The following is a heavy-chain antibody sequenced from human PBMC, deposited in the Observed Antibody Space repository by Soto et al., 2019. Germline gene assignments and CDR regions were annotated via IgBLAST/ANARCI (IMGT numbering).Heavy chain of an antibody. D-gene: IGHD5-18*01. CDR1: GYTFTTYG. J-gene: IGHJ4*02. CDR3: AKGYNYGYGDY. CDR2: VSGYNGNI. V-gene: IGHV1-18*01. Sequence: QVQLVQSGAEVKKPGASVKVSCKASGYTFTTYGISWVRQAPGQGLEWMGWVSGYNGNIKYAQKFQGRVTMTTDTSTATAYMELRSLRSADTAVYYCAKGYNYGYGDYWGLGTLVTVSS.